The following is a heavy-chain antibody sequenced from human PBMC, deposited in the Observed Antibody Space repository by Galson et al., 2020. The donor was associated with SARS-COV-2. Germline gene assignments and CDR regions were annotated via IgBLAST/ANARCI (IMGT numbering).Heavy chain of an antibody. J-gene: IGHJ5*02. CDR1: GYTFTGYY. V-gene: IGHV1-2*02. CDR2: INPNSGDT. CDR3: ARDLLRRRFDP. Sequence: ASVKVSCKASGYTFTGYYMHWVRQAPGQGPEWMGWINPNSGDTNYTQKFQGRVTMTRDTSINTAYMELSRLKSDDTAVYYCARDLLRRRFDPWGQGSLVTVSS.